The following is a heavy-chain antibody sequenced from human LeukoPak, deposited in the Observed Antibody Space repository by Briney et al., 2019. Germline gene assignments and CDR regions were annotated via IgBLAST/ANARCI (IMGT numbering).Heavy chain of an antibody. CDR2: ISYDGSNK. J-gene: IGHJ4*02. V-gene: IGHV3-30*01. CDR1: GFTFSSYA. Sequence: GGSLRLSCAASGFTFSSYAMHWVRQAPGKGLEWVAVISYDGSNKYYADSVKGRFTISRDNSKNTLYLQMNSLRAEDTAVYYCARESLSSGWDVFDSWGQGTLVTASS. D-gene: IGHD6-19*01. CDR3: ARESLSSGWDVFDS.